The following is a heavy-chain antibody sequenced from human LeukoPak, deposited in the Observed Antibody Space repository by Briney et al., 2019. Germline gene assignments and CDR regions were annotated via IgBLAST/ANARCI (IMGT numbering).Heavy chain of an antibody. J-gene: IGHJ3*02. CDR2: IYYSGST. CDR1: GGSISSSSYY. V-gene: IGHV4-39*01. CDR3: ARGVGYCSGGSCYSAAFDI. Sequence: SETLSLTCTVSGGSISSSSYYWGWIRQPPGKGLEWIGSIYYSGSTYYNPSLKSRVTISVDTSKNQFSLKLSSVTAADTAVYYCARGVGYCSGGSCYSAAFDIWGQGTMVTVSS. D-gene: IGHD2-15*01.